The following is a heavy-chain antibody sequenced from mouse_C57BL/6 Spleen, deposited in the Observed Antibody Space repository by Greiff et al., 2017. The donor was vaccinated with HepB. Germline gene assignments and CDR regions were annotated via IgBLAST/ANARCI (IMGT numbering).Heavy chain of an antibody. J-gene: IGHJ2*01. CDR2: IYPGDGDT. V-gene: IGHV1-80*01. CDR1: GYAFSSYW. Sequence: QVQLQQSGAELVKPGASVKISCKASGYAFSSYWMNWVKQRPGKGLEWIGQIYPGDGDTNYNGKFKGKATLSADKSSSTAYMQLSGLTSEDSAVYFCARRVSLYFDYWGQGTTLTVSS. D-gene: IGHD6-2*01. CDR3: ARRVSLYFDY.